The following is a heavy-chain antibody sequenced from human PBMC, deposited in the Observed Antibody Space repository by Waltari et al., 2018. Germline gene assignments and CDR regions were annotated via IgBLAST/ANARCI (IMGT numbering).Heavy chain of an antibody. D-gene: IGHD2-15*01. CDR1: GYTFTGYY. J-gene: IGHJ4*02. V-gene: IGHV1-2*02. Sequence: QVQLVQSGAEVKKPGASVKVSCKASGYTFTGYYMHWVRQAPGQRLEWMGWINPNSGGTNYAQEVQGRVTMTRDTSISTAYMELSRLRSDDTAVYYCARVRTQWRWLVDYWGQGTLVTVSS. CDR3: ARVRTQWRWLVDY. CDR2: INPNSGGT.